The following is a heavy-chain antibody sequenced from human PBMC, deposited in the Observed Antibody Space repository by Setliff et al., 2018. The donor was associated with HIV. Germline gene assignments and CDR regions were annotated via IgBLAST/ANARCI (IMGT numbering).Heavy chain of an antibody. D-gene: IGHD2-8*01. Sequence: GGSLRLSCAASGFTFSSYWMSWVRQAPGKGLEWVANIKQDGSEKYYGDSVKGRFTISRDNAKNSLYLQMNSLRAEDTAVYYCARGTVGATFLSNGYWGQGTMVTVSS. V-gene: IGHV3-7*01. CDR1: GFTFSSYW. CDR3: ARGTVGATFLSNGY. CDR2: IKQDGSEK. J-gene: IGHJ4*01.